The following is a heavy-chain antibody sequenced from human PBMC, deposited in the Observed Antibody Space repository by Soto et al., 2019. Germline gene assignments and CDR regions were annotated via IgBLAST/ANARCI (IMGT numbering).Heavy chain of an antibody. J-gene: IGHJ1*01. D-gene: IGHD4-17*01. CDR1: GFTFRSYV. CDR3: ARWGTTVGLDV. Sequence: QVLLVESGGGVVQPGTSLRVSCVGSGFTFRSYVIHWVREAPGKGLEWVALTSYDGSDNYYGDSVRGRFTISRDNSRNTVDLQMDSLRLEDTALYYCARWGTTVGLDVWGHGTVVSVSS. V-gene: IGHV3-30*19. CDR2: TSYDGSDN.